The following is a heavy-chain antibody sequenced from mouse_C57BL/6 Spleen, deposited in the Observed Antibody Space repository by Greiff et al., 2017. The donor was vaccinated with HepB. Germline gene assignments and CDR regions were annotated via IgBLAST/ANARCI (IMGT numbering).Heavy chain of an antibody. V-gene: IGHV14-2*01. J-gene: IGHJ1*03. Sequence: EVQLQQSGAELVKPGASVKLSCTASGFNINDYYMHWVKQRTEQGLEWIGRIDPEDGETKYAPKFQGQATITADTSSNTAYLQLSSLTSENTAVYYCAPYYYGSSYGGYFDVWGTGTTVTVSS. CDR2: IDPEDGET. D-gene: IGHD1-1*01. CDR1: GFNINDYY. CDR3: APYYYGSSYGGYFDV.